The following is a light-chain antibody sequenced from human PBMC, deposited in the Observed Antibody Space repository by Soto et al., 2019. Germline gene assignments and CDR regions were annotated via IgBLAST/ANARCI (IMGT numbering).Light chain of an antibody. Sequence: QSVLTQPPSTSGTPGQRVTISCSGSRSNIGRSTVNWYQQLPGTAPKVLIYSDDQRPSGVPDRFSGSRSGSSASLAISGLQSGDEADYYCASWEDSLNGWVIGGGTKLTVL. CDR3: ASWEDSLNGWV. J-gene: IGLJ3*02. CDR1: RSNIGRST. CDR2: SDD. V-gene: IGLV1-44*01.